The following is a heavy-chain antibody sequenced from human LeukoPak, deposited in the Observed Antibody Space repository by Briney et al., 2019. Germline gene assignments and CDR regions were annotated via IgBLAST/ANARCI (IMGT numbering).Heavy chain of an antibody. D-gene: IGHD5-18*01. CDR1: GGTFSSYA. CDR2: IIPIFGTA. J-gene: IGHJ3*02. V-gene: IGHV1-69*05. Sequence: SVKVSCKASGGTFSSYAISWVRQAPGQGLEWMGGIIPIFGTANYAQKFQGRVTITTDESTSTAYMELSSLRSEDTAVYYCASGDTAMVFSYAFDIWGQGTMVTASS. CDR3: ASGDTAMVFSYAFDI.